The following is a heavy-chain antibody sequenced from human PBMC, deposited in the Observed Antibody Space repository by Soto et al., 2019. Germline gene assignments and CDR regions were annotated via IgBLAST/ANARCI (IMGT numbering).Heavy chain of an antibody. V-gene: IGHV4-39*01. CDR2: IYFRGDT. D-gene: IGHD1-26*01. J-gene: IGHJ3*02. CDR3: ARRPIVGATTSGFDI. Sequence: QLQLQESGPGQVKPSETLSLTCTVSGGSISTSSYYWGWIRQSPGRGLEWIGNIYFRGDTYYNPCLKRLVTVSVYTSKNQCSVKLRSVSPPDTPVYYSARRPIVGATTSGFDIWGQGTMVTTSS. CDR1: GGSISTSSYY.